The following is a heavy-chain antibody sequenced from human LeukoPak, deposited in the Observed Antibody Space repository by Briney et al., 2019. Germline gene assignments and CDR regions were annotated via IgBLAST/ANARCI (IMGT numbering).Heavy chain of an antibody. Sequence: PGGSLRLSCAASGFTFSSYGMHLVRQAPGKGLEWVAVIWYDGSNKYYADSVKGRFTISRDNSKNTLYLQMNSLRAEDTAVYYCAGSLVPESAFDIWGQGTMVTVSS. CDR3: AGSLVPESAFDI. J-gene: IGHJ3*02. CDR2: IWYDGSNK. D-gene: IGHD2-15*01. CDR1: GFTFSSYG. V-gene: IGHV3-33*01.